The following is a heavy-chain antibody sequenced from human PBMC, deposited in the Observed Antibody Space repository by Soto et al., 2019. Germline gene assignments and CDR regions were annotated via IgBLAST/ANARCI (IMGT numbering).Heavy chain of an antibody. CDR1: GGSISTGGYY. CDR3: ARSVFP. J-gene: IGHJ5*02. Sequence: PSETLSLTCTVSGGSISTGGYYWNWIRQHPGKDLEWIGYFYYSGSTYYNPSLKSRVTISVNTSKNQFSLKLSSVTAADTAVYYCARSVFPWGQGTLVTVSS. CDR2: FYYSGST. V-gene: IGHV4-31*03.